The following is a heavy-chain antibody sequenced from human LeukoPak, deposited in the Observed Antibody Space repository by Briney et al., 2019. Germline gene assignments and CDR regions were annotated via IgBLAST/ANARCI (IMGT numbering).Heavy chain of an antibody. J-gene: IGHJ5*02. Sequence: PSETLSLTCAVYGGSFSGYYWSWIRQPPGKGLEWIGEINHSGSTNYNPSLKSRVTISVDTSKNQFSLRLTSVTAADTAVYYCARDSMYATNYFDPWGQGTLVTVSS. CDR1: GGSFSGYY. D-gene: IGHD2-8*01. V-gene: IGHV4-34*01. CDR2: INHSGST. CDR3: ARDSMYATNYFDP.